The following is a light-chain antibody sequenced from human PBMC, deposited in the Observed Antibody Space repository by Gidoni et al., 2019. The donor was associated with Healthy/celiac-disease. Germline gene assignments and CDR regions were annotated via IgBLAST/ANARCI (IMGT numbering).Light chain of an antibody. J-gene: IGLJ2*01. CDR1: SSNSGAGYY. Sequence: QSVLTQPPSVSGAPGQRVTISCTGSSSNSGAGYYVHWYQQLPGTAPKLLIYGNSNRPSGVPDRFSGSKSGTSASLAITGLQAEDEADYYCQSYDSSLSGVVFGGGTKLTVL. CDR2: GNS. CDR3: QSYDSSLSGVV. V-gene: IGLV1-40*01.